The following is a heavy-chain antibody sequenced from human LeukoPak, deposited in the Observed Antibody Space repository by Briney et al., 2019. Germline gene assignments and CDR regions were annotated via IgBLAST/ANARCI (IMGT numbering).Heavy chain of an antibody. V-gene: IGHV3-23*01. CDR1: GFTFSSYA. CDR2: ISGSGGST. CDR3: AKLPSIVVVPAADY. J-gene: IGHJ4*02. D-gene: IGHD2-2*01. Sequence: GGSLRLSCAASGFTFSSYAMSWVRQAPGKGLEWVSAISGSGGSTYYADSVKGRFTISRDNSKNTLYLRMNSLRAEDTAVYYCAKLPSIVVVPAADYWGQGTLVTVSS.